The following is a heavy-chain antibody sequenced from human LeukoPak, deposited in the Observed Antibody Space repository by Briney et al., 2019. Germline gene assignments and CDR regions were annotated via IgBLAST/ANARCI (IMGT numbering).Heavy chain of an antibody. J-gene: IGHJ1*01. CDR2: IYPGESDT. CDR3: ARPYCGGDYYSLYFQH. V-gene: IGHV5-51*01. Sequence: GESLKISCKGSGYRFTSYWIGWVRQMSGKGLEWMGIIYPGESDTRYSPSFQGQVTISADMPISPAYLQWSSQKAADTAMYYCARPYCGGDYYSLYFQHWRQGTLVTVSS. D-gene: IGHD2-21*02. CDR1: GYRFTSYW.